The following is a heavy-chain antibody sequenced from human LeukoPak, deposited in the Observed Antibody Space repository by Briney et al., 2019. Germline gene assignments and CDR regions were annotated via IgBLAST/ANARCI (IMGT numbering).Heavy chain of an antibody. J-gene: IGHJ1*01. CDR1: GFTFSSYW. V-gene: IGHV3-7*01. CDR3: ATYSSLNAREFQY. Sequence: GGSLRLSCAASGFTFSSYWMSWVRQAPGKGLEWVANIKQDGSEKYYVDSVKGRFTISRDNAKNSLYLQMNSLRAEDTAVYYCATYSSLNAREFQYWGQGTLVTVSS. CDR2: IKQDGSEK. D-gene: IGHD3-22*01.